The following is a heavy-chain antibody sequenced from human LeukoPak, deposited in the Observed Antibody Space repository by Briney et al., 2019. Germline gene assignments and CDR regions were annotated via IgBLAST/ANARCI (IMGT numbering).Heavy chain of an antibody. J-gene: IGHJ4*01. CDR1: GGTFSSYA. CDR3: ARDHDILPCFVY. D-gene: IGHD3-9*01. Sequence: ASVKVSCKASGGTFSSYAISWVRQAPGQGLEWMGRNITIFGIANYAHKFQGRVTINADKSTSTAYMELSRLRSEDTAVYYCARDHDILPCFVYWGHGSLLTVCS. CDR2: NITIFGIA. V-gene: IGHV1-69*04.